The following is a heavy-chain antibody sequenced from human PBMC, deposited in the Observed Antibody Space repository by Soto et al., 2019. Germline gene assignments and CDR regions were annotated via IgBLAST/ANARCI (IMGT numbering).Heavy chain of an antibody. CDR1: GFTFSPYH. J-gene: IGHJ6*02. CDR2: IHSGGSRI. CDR3: ARDGSTVTTNYHYAMDV. D-gene: IGHD4-17*01. Sequence: EVQLVESGGGLVQPGGSLILSCAASGFTFSPYHMNWVRQAPGKGLEWVSYIHSGGSRIYYADSVKGRFTISRDNAKNSLYLQMNSLRAEDTAVYYCARDGSTVTTNYHYAMDVWGQGTTVTVSS. V-gene: IGHV3-48*03.